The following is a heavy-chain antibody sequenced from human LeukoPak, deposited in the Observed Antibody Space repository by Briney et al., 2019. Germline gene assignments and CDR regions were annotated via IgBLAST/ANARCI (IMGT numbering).Heavy chain of an antibody. CDR3: ARAAHDYTVYPLRPLDLDY. D-gene: IGHD2-2*02. CDR2: ISSSGSTI. J-gene: IGHJ4*02. CDR1: GFTFSSYW. Sequence: AGGSLRLSCAASGFTFSSYWMSWVRQAPGKGLEWVSYISSSGSTIHYADSVKGRFTISRDNAKNSLYLQMNSLRAEDTAFYYCARAAHDYTVYPLRPLDLDYWGQGTLVTVSS. V-gene: IGHV3-48*04.